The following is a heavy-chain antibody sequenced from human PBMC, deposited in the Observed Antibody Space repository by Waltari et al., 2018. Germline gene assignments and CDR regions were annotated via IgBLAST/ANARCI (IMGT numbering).Heavy chain of an antibody. Sequence: EVQLVESGGGLVQPGGSLRLSCAASGFTFSTYAMSWVRQAPGKGLEWVSAITDSGDSTYFADSVKGRFTISRDNSKNTLYLQMNSLRAEDTAVYYCASSVPEYSSSHFDYWGQGTLVTVSS. J-gene: IGHJ4*02. CDR3: ASSVPEYSSSHFDY. V-gene: IGHV3-23*04. D-gene: IGHD6-19*01. CDR2: ITDSGDST. CDR1: GFTFSTYA.